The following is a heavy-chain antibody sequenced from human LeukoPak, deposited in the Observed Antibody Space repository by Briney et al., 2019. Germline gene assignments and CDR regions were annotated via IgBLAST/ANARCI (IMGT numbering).Heavy chain of an antibody. CDR2: IYTSGST. Sequence: SETLSLTCTVSGGSISSYYWSWIRQPAGKGLEWIGRIYTSGSTNYNPSLKSRVTMSLDTSKNQFSLKLSSVTAADTAVYYCAREMDDYGDYVMRRGQGTLVTVSS. D-gene: IGHD4-17*01. CDR3: AREMDDYGDYVMR. J-gene: IGHJ4*02. CDR1: GGSISSYY. V-gene: IGHV4-4*07.